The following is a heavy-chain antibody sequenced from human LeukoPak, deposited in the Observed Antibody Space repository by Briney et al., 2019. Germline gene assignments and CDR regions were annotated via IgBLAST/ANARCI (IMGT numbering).Heavy chain of an antibody. D-gene: IGHD6-19*01. CDR2: LSGSGGST. CDR1: GLTFSSYA. V-gene: IGHV3-23*01. Sequence: GGSLRLSCAGSGLTFSSYAMTWVRQAPGKGLEWVSALSGSGGSTYYADSVKGRFTISRDNSKNTLYLQMNSLRAEDTAVYYCAKDASSGWTYYSDYWGQGTLVTVSS. J-gene: IGHJ4*02. CDR3: AKDASSGWTYYSDY.